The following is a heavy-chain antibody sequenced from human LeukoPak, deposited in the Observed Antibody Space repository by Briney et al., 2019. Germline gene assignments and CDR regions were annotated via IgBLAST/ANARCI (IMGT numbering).Heavy chain of an antibody. CDR2: IWFDGSNK. D-gene: IGHD3-22*01. Sequence: GGSLRLPCAASGFTFSTFAMHWVRQAPDKGLEWVAVIWFDGSNKYYADSVKGRFSISRDNSKNTLSLQMNSLRADDTAVYYCAKSEFDYYDSSGPPDSWGQGTLVTVSS. CDR3: AKSEFDYYDSSGPPDS. CDR1: GFTFSTFA. J-gene: IGHJ5*01. V-gene: IGHV3-33*06.